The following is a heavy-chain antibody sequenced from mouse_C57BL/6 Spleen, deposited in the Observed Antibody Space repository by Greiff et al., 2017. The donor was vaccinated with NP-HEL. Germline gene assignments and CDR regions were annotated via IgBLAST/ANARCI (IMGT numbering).Heavy chain of an antibody. Sequence: QVQLQQSGAELARPGASVKLSCKASGYTFTSYGISWVKQRTGQGLEWIGEIYPRSGNTYYNEKFKGKATLTADKSSSTAYMELRSLTSEDSAVYVCARFDTTVVATLYWYFDVWGTGTTVTVSS. J-gene: IGHJ1*03. CDR1: GYTFTSYG. CDR3: ARFDTTVVATLYWYFDV. CDR2: IYPRSGNT. V-gene: IGHV1-81*01. D-gene: IGHD1-1*01.